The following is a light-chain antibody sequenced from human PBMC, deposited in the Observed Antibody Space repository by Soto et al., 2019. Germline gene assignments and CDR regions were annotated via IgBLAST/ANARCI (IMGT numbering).Light chain of an antibody. CDR1: SSDIGGYNY. CDR3: SSYTSTSTFLV. Sequence: QSALTQPASVSGSPGQSITISCTGTSSDIGGYNYVSWYQRHPGKAPKLMISDVSNRPSGVSDRFSGSKSGNTASLTISGLQAEDEDDYYCSSYTSTSTFLVFGGGTKVTVL. CDR2: DVS. J-gene: IGLJ2*01. V-gene: IGLV2-14*01.